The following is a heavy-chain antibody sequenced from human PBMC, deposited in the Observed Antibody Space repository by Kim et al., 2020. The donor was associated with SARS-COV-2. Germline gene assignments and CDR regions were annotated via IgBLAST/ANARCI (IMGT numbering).Heavy chain of an antibody. CDR1: GFTVSSNY. D-gene: IGHD6-13*01. CDR3: ARDRYSRNQDV. V-gene: IGHV3-66*01. Sequence: GGSLRLSCAASGFTVSSNYMSWVRQAPGKGLEWVSVIYSGGSTYYADSVKGRFTISRDNSKNTLYLQMNSLRAEDTSVYYCARDRYSRNQDVWGQGTTVTVSS. J-gene: IGHJ6*02. CDR2: IYSGGST.